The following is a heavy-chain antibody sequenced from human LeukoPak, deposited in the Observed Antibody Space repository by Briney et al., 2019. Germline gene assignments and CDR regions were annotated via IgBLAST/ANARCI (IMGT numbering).Heavy chain of an antibody. CDR2: IYYSGST. V-gene: IGHV4-59*01. D-gene: IGHD3-22*01. CDR3: ARVRVSSGSHPWYFDY. J-gene: IGHJ4*02. Sequence: SETLSLTCTVSRGSISSYYWSWIRQPPGQGLEWIGYIYYSGSTDYKPSLKSRVNISVDTSKNQFSLKLSSVTAADTAVYFCARVRVSSGSHPWYFDYWGQGTLVTVSS. CDR1: RGSISSYY.